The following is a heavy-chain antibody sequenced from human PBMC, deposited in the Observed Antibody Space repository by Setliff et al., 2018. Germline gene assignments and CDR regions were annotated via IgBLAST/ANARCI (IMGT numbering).Heavy chain of an antibody. Sequence: GSGPTMVNPTQTLPLTCTFSGFSLRTSGVGVGWIRQPPGKALEWLALIYWNDDKRYSPSLRSRLSISKDTSKNQVVLTMINMDPVDTGTYYCARIRKGYIGYEGFDYWGQGTLVTVSS. CDR1: GFSLRTSGVG. V-gene: IGHV2-5*01. D-gene: IGHD5-12*01. J-gene: IGHJ4*02. CDR3: ARIRKGYIGYEGFDY. CDR2: IYWNDDK.